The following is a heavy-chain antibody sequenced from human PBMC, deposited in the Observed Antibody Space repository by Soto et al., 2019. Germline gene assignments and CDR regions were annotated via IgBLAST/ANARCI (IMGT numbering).Heavy chain of an antibody. CDR2: ITSSSSTI. J-gene: IGHJ4*02. CDR1: GFTFSSYS. V-gene: IGHV3-48*02. Sequence: EVQLVESGGGLVQPGGSLRLSCAASGFTFSSYSMNWVRQAPGKGLEWVSKITSSSSTIDYADSVKGRFTISRDNAKNSLYLQMNSLRDEDTAVYYCARGLSYGDYVSPFHYWGQGTLVTVSS. D-gene: IGHD4-17*01. CDR3: ARGLSYGDYVSPFHY.